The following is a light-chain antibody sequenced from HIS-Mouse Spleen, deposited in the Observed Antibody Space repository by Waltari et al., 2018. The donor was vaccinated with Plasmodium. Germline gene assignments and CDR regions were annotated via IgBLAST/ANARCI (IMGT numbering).Light chain of an antibody. Sequence: QSALTQPAPVSGSPGQSITISCTGTSSDVGGYNYVSWYQQHPGKAPKPMIYDVSNRPSGVSNRFSGSKSGNTASLTISGLQAEDGADYYCSSYTSSSTVVFGGGTKLTVL. J-gene: IGLJ2*01. V-gene: IGLV2-14*03. CDR2: DVS. CDR3: SSYTSSSTVV. CDR1: SSDVGGYNY.